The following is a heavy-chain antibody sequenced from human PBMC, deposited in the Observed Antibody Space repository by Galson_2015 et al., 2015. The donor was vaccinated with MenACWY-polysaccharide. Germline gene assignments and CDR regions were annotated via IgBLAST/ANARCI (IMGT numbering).Heavy chain of an antibody. D-gene: IGHD2-2*02. V-gene: IGHV3-15*01. CDR3: TTGAGSYTMCTDGGFDI. CDR1: GFTFSNAW. Sequence: SLRLSCAASGFTFSNAWMNWVRQAPGKGLEWIGRIRSKTDGGTTDYAAPAKGRFTISRDDSTNTLYLQMNSLKTEDTAMYYCTTGAGSYTMCTDGGFDICGQGTMVTVSS. J-gene: IGHJ3*02. CDR2: IRSKTDGGTT.